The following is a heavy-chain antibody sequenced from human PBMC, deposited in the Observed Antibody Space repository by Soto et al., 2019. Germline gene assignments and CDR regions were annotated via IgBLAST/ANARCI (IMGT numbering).Heavy chain of an antibody. CDR3: ARHPGGGWYVDY. J-gene: IGHJ4*02. CDR1: GFTFSSYA. CDR2: ISYDGSNK. D-gene: IGHD6-19*01. Sequence: QVQLVESGGGVVQPGRSLRLSCAASGFTFSSYAMHWVRQAPGKGLEWVAVISYDGSNKYYADSVKGRFTISRDNSKNTLYLQMNSLRDEDTAVYYCARHPGGGWYVDYWGQGTLVTVSS. V-gene: IGHV3-30-3*01.